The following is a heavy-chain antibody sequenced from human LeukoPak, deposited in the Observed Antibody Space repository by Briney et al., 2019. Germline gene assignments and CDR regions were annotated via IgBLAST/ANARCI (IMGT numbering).Heavy chain of an antibody. V-gene: IGHV4-34*01. D-gene: IGHD3-3*01. Sequence: SETLSLTCTVSGGSISSYYWSWIRQPPGKGLEWIGEINHSGSTNYNPSLKSRVTISVDTSKNQFSLKLSSVTAADTAVYYCARGSGWSGTPTINWFDPWGQGTLVTVSS. J-gene: IGHJ5*02. CDR2: INHSGST. CDR1: GGSISSYY. CDR3: ARGSGWSGTPTINWFDP.